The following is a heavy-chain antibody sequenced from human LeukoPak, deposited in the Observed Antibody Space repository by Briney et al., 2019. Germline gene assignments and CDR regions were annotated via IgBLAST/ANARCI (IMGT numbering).Heavy chain of an antibody. Sequence: SETLSLTRTVSGGSISSSSYYWGWIRQPPGKGLEWIGSIYYSGSTYYNPSLKSRVTISVDTSKNQFSLKLSSVTAADTAVYYCARRADYYDSSGYYYVGYYFDYWGQGTLVTVSS. J-gene: IGHJ4*02. CDR1: GGSISSSSYY. CDR2: IYYSGST. D-gene: IGHD3-22*01. V-gene: IGHV4-39*01. CDR3: ARRADYYDSSGYYYVGYYFDY.